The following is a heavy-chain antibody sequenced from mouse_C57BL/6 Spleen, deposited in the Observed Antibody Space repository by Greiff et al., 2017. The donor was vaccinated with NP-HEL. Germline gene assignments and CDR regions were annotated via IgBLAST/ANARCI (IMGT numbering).Heavy chain of an antibody. CDR3: ARISLSSFYAMDY. CDR2: IYPGDGDT. CDR1: GYAFSSYW. J-gene: IGHJ4*01. Sequence: QVHVKQSGAELVKPGASVKISCKASGYAFSSYWMNWVKQRPGKGLEWIGQIYPGDGDTNYNGKFKGKATLTADKSSSTAYMQLSSLTSEDSAVYFCARISLSSFYAMDYWGQGTSVTVSS. D-gene: IGHD1-1*01. V-gene: IGHV1-80*01.